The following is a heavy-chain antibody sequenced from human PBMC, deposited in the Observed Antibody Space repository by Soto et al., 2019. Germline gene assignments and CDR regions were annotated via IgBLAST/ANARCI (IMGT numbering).Heavy chain of an antibody. CDR2: IHHSGST. V-gene: IGHV4-38-2*01. CDR1: GYPISSGYY. Sequence: SETLSLTCAVSGYPISSGYYWGWIRQPPGKGLEWIGIIHHSGSTYYNPSLRSRITISVDTSKNQLSLKMPSVTAADTAAYYCARSSGYVPGGYWGQGILVTVSS. J-gene: IGHJ4*02. D-gene: IGHD5-12*01. CDR3: ARSSGYVPGGY.